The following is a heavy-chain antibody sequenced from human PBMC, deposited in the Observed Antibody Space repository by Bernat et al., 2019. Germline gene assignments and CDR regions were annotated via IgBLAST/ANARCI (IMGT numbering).Heavy chain of an antibody. J-gene: IGHJ4*02. Sequence: EVQLAESGGGLIQPGGSLRLSCTASGFSVSSNFISWARQTPGRGREWVSFIYSKGNTYHADSVKRRFSISRETSNNARYLQMNNLRAEDTAVYYCASSTSGEGAGRFEYWDQGTLVTVSS. V-gene: IGHV3-53*01. D-gene: IGHD1-26*01. CDR1: GFSVSSNF. CDR2: IYSKGNT. CDR3: ASSTSGEGAGRFEY.